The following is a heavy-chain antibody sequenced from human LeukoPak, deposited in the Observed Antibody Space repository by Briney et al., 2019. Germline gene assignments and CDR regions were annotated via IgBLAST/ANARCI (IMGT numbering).Heavy chain of an antibody. CDR3: ARGGYYYDSSGYYHDAFDI. V-gene: IGHV3-53*01. CDR1: GFAVSSNY. CDR2: IYSGGGT. D-gene: IGHD3-22*01. Sequence: PGGSLRLSCAASGFAVSSNYMNWVRQAPGKGLKWVSIIYSGGGTYYANSVRGRFTISRDNSKNTLYLQMNSLRDEDTAVYYCARGGYYYDSSGYYHDAFDIWGQGTMVTVPS. J-gene: IGHJ3*02.